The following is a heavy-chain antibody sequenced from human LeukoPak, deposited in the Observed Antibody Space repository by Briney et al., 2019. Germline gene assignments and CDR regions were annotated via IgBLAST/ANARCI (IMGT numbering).Heavy chain of an antibody. CDR2: INHSGST. Sequence: PSETLSLTCAVYGGSFSGYYWSWIRQPPGKGLEWIGEINHSGSTNYNPSLKSRVTISVDTSKNQFSLRLSSVTAADTAVYYCARSPRVATTFPFDYWGQGTLVTVSS. CDR3: ARSPRVATTFPFDY. J-gene: IGHJ4*02. CDR1: GGSFSGYY. V-gene: IGHV4-34*01. D-gene: IGHD5-12*01.